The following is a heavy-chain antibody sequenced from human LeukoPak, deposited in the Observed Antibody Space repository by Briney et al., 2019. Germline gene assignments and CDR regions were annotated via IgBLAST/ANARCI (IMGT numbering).Heavy chain of an antibody. CDR1: GYSINSGYY. CDR3: ARGNSCSSTSCYAGYYYYGMDV. J-gene: IGHJ6*04. D-gene: IGHD2-2*01. CDR2: IYHSGST. V-gene: IGHV4-38-2*01. Sequence: SETLSLTCAVSGYSINSGYYWGWIRQPPGKGLEWIGSIYHSGSTYYNPSLKSRVTILVDTSKNQFSLKLSSVTAADTAVYYCARGNSCSSTSCYAGYYYYGMDVWGKGTTVTVSS.